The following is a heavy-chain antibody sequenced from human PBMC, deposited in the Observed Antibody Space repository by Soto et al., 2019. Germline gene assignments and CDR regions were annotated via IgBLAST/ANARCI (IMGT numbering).Heavy chain of an antibody. J-gene: IGHJ4*02. V-gene: IGHV5-51*01. CDR1: GYSFTSYW. Sequence: PGESLKISCVGSGYSFTSYWIGWVRQMPGKGLEWMGIIYPGDSNTRYSPSFQGQVTISADKSISTAYLQWSSLKASDTAMYYCARQGYCGNTACYTVDYWGQGTLVTVSS. CDR3: ARQGYCGNTACYTVDY. CDR2: IYPGDSNT. D-gene: IGHD2-2*02.